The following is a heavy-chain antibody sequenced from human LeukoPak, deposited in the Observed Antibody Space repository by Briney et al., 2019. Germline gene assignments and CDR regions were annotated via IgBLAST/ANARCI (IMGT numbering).Heavy chain of an antibody. J-gene: IGHJ4*02. Sequence: PGGSLRLSCAASGFTFSSYAMTWVRQAPGEGLEWASDISGRDGNTDYADSVKGRFTISRDNSRNTLYLQMNSLRAEDTAVYYCVNYYYGSGSYYSNYWGQGTLVTVSS. CDR3: VNYYYGSGSYYSNY. V-gene: IGHV3-23*01. D-gene: IGHD3-10*01. CDR2: ISGRDGNT. CDR1: GFTFSSYA.